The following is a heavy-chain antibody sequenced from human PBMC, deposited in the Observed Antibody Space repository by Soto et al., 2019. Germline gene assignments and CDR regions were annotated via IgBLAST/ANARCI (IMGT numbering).Heavy chain of an antibody. Sequence: SVTVSCKASGDTLTSHTISRVRQAPDQGLEWMGRIIPILGIANYAQKFQGRVTITADKSTSTAYMELSSLRSGDTAVYYCARGRGIAAAADAFDIWGQGTMVTVSS. CDR2: IIPILGIA. V-gene: IGHV1-69*02. J-gene: IGHJ3*02. D-gene: IGHD6-13*01. CDR3: ARGRGIAAAADAFDI. CDR1: GDTLTSHT.